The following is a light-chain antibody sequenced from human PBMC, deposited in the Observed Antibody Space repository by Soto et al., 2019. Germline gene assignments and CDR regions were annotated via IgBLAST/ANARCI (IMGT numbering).Light chain of an antibody. CDR3: QYYGTSPA. V-gene: IGKV3-20*01. Sequence: EIVLTQSPGTLSLSPGERATLSCRASQSVSNNYFAWFQQKPGQAPRLLIYSPSGRATGIPDRFSGSGSGTDFTLTISRLEPEDFAVYHCQYYGTSPAFGQGTKVDIK. J-gene: IGKJ1*01. CDR2: SPS. CDR1: QSVSNNY.